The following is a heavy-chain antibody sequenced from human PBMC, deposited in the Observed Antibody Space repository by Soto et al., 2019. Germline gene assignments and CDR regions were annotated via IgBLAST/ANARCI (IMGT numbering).Heavy chain of an antibody. Sequence: SETLSLTCAVYGGSFSGYYWSWIRQPPGKGLEWIGEINHSGSTNYNPSLKSRVTISVDTSKNQFSLKLSSVTAADTAVYYCARGEYQLLFPYYYYGMDVWGQGTTVTVSS. V-gene: IGHV4-34*01. D-gene: IGHD2-2*01. J-gene: IGHJ6*02. CDR1: GGSFSGYY. CDR2: INHSGST. CDR3: ARGEYQLLFPYYYYGMDV.